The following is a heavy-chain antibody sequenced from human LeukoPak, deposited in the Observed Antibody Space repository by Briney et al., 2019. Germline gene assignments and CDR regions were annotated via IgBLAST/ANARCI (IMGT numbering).Heavy chain of an antibody. CDR2: IGIRDDT. CDR1: GFTFRDYD. Sequence: GGSLRLSCAASGFTFRDYDMHWVRQVPGRGLEWVSAIGIRDDTHYPDSVKGRFIISRENAKNSLYLQMNTLRDGDTAMYYCIRGGIRVSGIDAFDIWGQGTMVTVSS. V-gene: IGHV3-13*01. J-gene: IGHJ3*02. CDR3: IRGGIRVSGIDAFDI. D-gene: IGHD5/OR15-5a*01.